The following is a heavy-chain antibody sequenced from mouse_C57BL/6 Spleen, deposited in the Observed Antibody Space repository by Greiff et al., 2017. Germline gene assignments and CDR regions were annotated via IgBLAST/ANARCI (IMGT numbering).Heavy chain of an antibody. CDR3: ARGKLFFDY. CDR2: IYPGDGDT. Sequence: LEESGPELVKPGASVKISCKASGYAFSSSWMNWVKQRPGKGLEWIGRIYPGDGDTNYNGKFKGKATLTADKSSSTAYMQLSSLTSEDSAVYFCARGKLFFDYWGQGTTLTVSS. V-gene: IGHV1-82*01. CDR1: GYAFSSSW. J-gene: IGHJ2*01.